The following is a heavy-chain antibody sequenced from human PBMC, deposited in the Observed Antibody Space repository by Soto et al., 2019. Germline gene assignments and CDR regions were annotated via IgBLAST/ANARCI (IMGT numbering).Heavy chain of an antibody. Sequence: QVQLQQWGAGLLKPSETLSLTCALYGGSFSDYYWSWIRQPPGKGLEWIGEVNPVGSTYYNPSLKSRVTISIDTSRGQFSLNLRSVTAADTATYSCARTTRERYFDSWDPGTLVTVSS. CDR1: GGSFSDYY. CDR3: ARTTRERYFDS. CDR2: VNPVGST. J-gene: IGHJ4*02. V-gene: IGHV4-34*01. D-gene: IGHD1-1*01.